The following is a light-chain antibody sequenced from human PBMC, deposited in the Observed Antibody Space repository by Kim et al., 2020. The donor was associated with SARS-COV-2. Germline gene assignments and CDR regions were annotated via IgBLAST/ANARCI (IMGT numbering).Light chain of an antibody. CDR3: QSRDSGGDVV. V-gene: IGLV3-19*01. J-gene: IGLJ2*01. CDR1: SLRSYY. CDR2: GRN. Sequence: SSELTQDPAVSVALGQTVRITCQGDSLRSYYATWYQQKPRQAPVLVIYGRNNRPSGIPDRISGSASGNTASLTISGAQAEDEAEFYCQSRDSGGDVVFGGGTQLTVL.